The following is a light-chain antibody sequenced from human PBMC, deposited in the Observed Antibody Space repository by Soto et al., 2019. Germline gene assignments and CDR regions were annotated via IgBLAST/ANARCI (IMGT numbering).Light chain of an antibody. Sequence: EIVLTQSPGTLSLSPGERATLSCRASQSVSSSYLAWYQQKPGQAPRPLIYGASSRAIGLPDRFSGSGSGTDFTLTISRLEPEDFAVYYCQQYGSSPWTFGQGTKVELK. CDR2: GAS. CDR1: QSVSSSY. CDR3: QQYGSSPWT. V-gene: IGKV3-20*01. J-gene: IGKJ1*01.